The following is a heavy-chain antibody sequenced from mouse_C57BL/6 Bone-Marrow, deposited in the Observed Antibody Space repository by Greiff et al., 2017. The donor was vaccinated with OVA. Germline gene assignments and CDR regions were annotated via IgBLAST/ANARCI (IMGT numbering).Heavy chain of an antibody. Sequence: VKLMESGAELVRPGTSVQVSCKASGYAFTNYLIEWVKQRPGQGLEWIGVITPGSGGTNYNEKFKGKATLTADKSSSTAYMQLSSLTSEDSAVYFCARSVDSSGYGFAYWGQGTLVTVSA. D-gene: IGHD3-2*02. CDR1: GYAFTNYL. V-gene: IGHV1-54*01. CDR2: ITPGSGGT. J-gene: IGHJ3*01. CDR3: ARSVDSSGYGFAY.